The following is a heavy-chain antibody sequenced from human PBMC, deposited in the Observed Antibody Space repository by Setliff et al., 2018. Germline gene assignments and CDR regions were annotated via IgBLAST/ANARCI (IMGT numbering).Heavy chain of an antibody. J-gene: IGHJ4*02. V-gene: IGHV1-69*06. CDR1: GYTFTSYG. D-gene: IGHD6-6*01. Sequence: SVKVSCKASGYTFTSYGISWVRQAPGQGLEWMGRIIPIFGTANYAQKFQGRVTITADKSTSTAYMELSSLRSEDTAVYYCARDGTSLPSIAAHADYWGQGTLVTVSS. CDR2: IIPIFGTA. CDR3: ARDGTSLPSIAAHADY.